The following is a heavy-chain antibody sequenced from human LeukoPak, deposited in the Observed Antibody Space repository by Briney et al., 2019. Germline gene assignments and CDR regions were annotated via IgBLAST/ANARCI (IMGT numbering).Heavy chain of an antibody. D-gene: IGHD3-22*01. V-gene: IGHV3-23*01. J-gene: IGHJ4*02. Sequence: GGSLRLSCAASGFTFSSYAMSWVRQAPGKGLEWVSAISGSGGSTYYADSVKGRFTISRDNSKNTLYLQMNSLRAEDTAVYYCAKDQGEYYYDSSGSAYWGQATLVTVSS. CDR3: AKDQGEYYYDSSGSAY. CDR1: GFTFSSYA. CDR2: ISGSGGST.